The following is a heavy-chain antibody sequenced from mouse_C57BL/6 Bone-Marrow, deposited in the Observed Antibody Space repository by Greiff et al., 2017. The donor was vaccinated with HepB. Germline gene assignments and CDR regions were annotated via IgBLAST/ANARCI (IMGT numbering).Heavy chain of an antibody. CDR2: IHPSDSDT. D-gene: IGHD3-2*01. CDR3: AKTAGAF. J-gene: IGHJ3*01. V-gene: IGHV1-74*01. Sequence: VQLQQPGAELVKPGASVKVSCKASGYTFTSYWMHWVKQRPGQGLEWIGRIHPSDSDTNYNQKFKGKATLTVDKSSSTAYKLLSSLTSDDAAVYYCAKTAGAFWGQGTLVTVSA. CDR1: GYTFTSYW.